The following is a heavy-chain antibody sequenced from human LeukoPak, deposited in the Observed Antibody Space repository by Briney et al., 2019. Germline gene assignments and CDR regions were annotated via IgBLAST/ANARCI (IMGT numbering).Heavy chain of an antibody. Sequence: GGSLRLSCAASGFTFDDYAMHWVRQAPGKGLEWVAVIWYDGSNKYYADSVKGRFTISRDNSKNTLYLQMNSLRAEDTAVYYCARDLTGLDYWGQGTLVTVSS. CDR3: ARDLTGLDY. CDR1: GFTFDDYA. J-gene: IGHJ4*02. V-gene: IGHV3-33*08. CDR2: IWYDGSNK.